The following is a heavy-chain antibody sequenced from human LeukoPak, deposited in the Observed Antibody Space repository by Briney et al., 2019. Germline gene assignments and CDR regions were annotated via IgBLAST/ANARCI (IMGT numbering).Heavy chain of an antibody. D-gene: IGHD6-19*01. CDR3: ARVNSSGSFHDY. J-gene: IGHJ4*02. CDR1: SGSISNYH. V-gene: IGHV4-4*07. Sequence: SETLSLTCTVSSGSISNYHWSWIRQPAGKGLEWIWRISATGNTNYNPSLTSRVTISVDKSKNQFSLNLNSVTAADTAVYFCARVNSSGSFHDYWGQGARVTVSS. CDR2: ISATGNT.